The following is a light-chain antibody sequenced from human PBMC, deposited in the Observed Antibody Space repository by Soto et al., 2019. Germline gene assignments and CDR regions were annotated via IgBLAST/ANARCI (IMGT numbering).Light chain of an antibody. Sequence: QSVLTQPPSVSGAPGQRVTISCTGSSSNIGAGYAVHWYQKLPGTGPKLLIYNNAIRPSGVPDRFSGSRSGTSASLAITGLQAEDEADYYCQSHDNSLSGFYVFGTGTKLTVL. CDR2: NNA. V-gene: IGLV1-40*01. CDR3: QSHDNSLSGFYV. CDR1: SSNIGAGYA. J-gene: IGLJ1*01.